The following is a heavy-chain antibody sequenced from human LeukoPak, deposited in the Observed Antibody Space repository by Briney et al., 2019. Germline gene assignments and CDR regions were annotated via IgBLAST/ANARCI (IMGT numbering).Heavy chain of an antibody. CDR3: ARGYRGLDYDFWSGYFSGFDP. V-gene: IGHV4-4*02. CDR2: IYHSGST. CDR1: GGSISSSNW. D-gene: IGHD3-3*01. J-gene: IGHJ5*02. Sequence: SGTLSLTCAVSGGSISSSNWWSWVRQPPGKGLEWIGEIYHSGSTNYNPSLKSRVTISVDKSKNQFSLKLSSVTAADTAVYYCARGYRGLDYDFWSGYFSGFDPWGQGTLVTVSS.